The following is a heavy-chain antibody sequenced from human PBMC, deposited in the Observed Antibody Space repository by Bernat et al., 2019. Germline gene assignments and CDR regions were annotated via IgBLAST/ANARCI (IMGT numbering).Heavy chain of an antibody. CDR2: ISGSGGST. CDR1: GFTFSSYA. CDR3: AKCPIRPTEFDY. Sequence: EVQLLESGGGLVQPGGSLRLSCAASGFTFSSYAMSWVRQAPGKGLEWVSAISGSGGSTYYADSVKGRFTISRDNSKNTLYLQMNSPRAEDTAVYYCAKCPIRPTEFDYWGQGTLVTVSS. V-gene: IGHV3-23*01. J-gene: IGHJ4*02.